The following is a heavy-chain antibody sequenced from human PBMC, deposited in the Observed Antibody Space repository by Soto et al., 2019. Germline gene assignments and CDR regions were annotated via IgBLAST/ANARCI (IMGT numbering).Heavy chain of an antibody. V-gene: IGHV5-51*01. D-gene: IGHD3-22*01. CDR1: GYSFTSYW. J-gene: IGHJ6*02. CDR3: ARPLYYYDSSGYYYYGMDV. CDR2: IYPGDSDT. Sequence: PGESLKISCKGSGYSFTSYWIGRVRQMPGKGLEWMGIIYPGDSDTRYSPSFQGQVTISADKSISTAYLQWSSLKASDTAMYYCARPLYYYDSSGYYYYGMDVWGQGTTVTVSS.